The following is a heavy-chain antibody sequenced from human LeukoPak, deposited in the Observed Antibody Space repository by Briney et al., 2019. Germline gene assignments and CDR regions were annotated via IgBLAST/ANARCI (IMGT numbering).Heavy chain of an antibody. CDR3: AGGVRTVSGVLNRYYGVDV. V-gene: IGHV4-34*01. Sequence: SETLSLTCAVYGGSFSGYYWSWIRQPPGKGLEWIGEINHSGSTNYNPSLKSRVTISVDTSKNQFSLKLSSVTAADTAVYYCAGGVRTVSGVLNRYYGVDVWGQGTTVTVSS. D-gene: IGHD4-11*01. CDR1: GGSFSGYY. CDR2: INHSGST. J-gene: IGHJ6*02.